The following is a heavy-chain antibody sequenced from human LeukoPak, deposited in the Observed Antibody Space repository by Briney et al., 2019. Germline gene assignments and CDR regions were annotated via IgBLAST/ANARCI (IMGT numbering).Heavy chain of an antibody. CDR1: GFNFGAYV. V-gene: IGHV3-30-3*01. CDR3: ARDYADY. D-gene: IGHD4-17*01. CDR2: ISYDGINK. Sequence: GGSLRLSCAASGFNFGAYVMHWVRQAPGKGLEWVAVISYDGINKYCADSVKGRFTISRDNSKNTLYLQMKSLRTEDTAVYYCARDYADYWGQGTLVTVSS. J-gene: IGHJ4*02.